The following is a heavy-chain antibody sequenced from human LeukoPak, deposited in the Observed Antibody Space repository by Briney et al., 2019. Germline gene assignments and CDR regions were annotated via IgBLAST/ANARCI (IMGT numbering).Heavy chain of an antibody. V-gene: IGHV1-3*01. D-gene: IGHD3-10*01. Sequence: ASVKVSCKASGYTFTRYAMHWVRQAPGQRLEWMGWINAGNGNTKYSQKFQGRVTITRDTSASTAYMELSSLRSEDTAVYYCARASEGSGSYDAFDIWGQGTMVTVSS. CDR3: ARASEGSGSYDAFDI. J-gene: IGHJ3*02. CDR2: INAGNGNT. CDR1: GYTFTRYA.